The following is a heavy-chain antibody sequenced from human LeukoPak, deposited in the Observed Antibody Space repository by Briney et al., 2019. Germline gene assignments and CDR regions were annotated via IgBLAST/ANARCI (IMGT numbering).Heavy chain of an antibody. CDR3: ARVTDIPNWFDP. Sequence: SVKVSCKASGGTFSSYAISWVRQAPGQGLEWMGGIIPIFGTANYAQKFQGRVTVTTDESTSTAYMELSSLRSEDTAVYYCARVTDIPNWFDPWGQGTLVTVSS. CDR2: IIPIFGTA. CDR1: GGTFSSYA. V-gene: IGHV1-69*05. J-gene: IGHJ5*02.